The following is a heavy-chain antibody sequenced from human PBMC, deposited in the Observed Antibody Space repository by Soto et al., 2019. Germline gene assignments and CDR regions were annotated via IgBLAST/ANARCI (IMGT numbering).Heavy chain of an antibody. Sequence: QVQLQQWGAGLLKPSETLSLTCAVFGGSFSGYYWSWIRQPPGKGLEWIGEINHSGSTHDNPSLTSRVSMSVDTSTNQFSLRLTSVTAADTAVYYCARGTGGWYFYLWGRGTLVTVSS. V-gene: IGHV4-34*02. CDR3: ARGTGGWYFYL. CDR1: GGSFSGYY. D-gene: IGHD3-10*01. CDR2: INHSGST. J-gene: IGHJ2*01.